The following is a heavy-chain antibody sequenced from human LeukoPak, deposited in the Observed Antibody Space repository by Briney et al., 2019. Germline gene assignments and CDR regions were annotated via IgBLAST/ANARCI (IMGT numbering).Heavy chain of an antibody. D-gene: IGHD5-18*01. J-gene: IGHJ4*02. V-gene: IGHV3-23*01. CDR2: ISGSGGST. Sequence: PGGSLRLSCAASGFTFGSYAMSWVRQAPGKGLEWVSAISGSGGSTYYADSVKGRFTISRDNSKNTLYLQMNSLRAEDTAVYYCAKLQLTVQLWFNFDYWGQGTLVTVSS. CDR3: AKLQLTVQLWFNFDY. CDR1: GFTFGSYA.